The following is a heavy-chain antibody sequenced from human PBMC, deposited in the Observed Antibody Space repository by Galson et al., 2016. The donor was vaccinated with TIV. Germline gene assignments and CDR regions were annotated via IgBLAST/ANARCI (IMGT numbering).Heavy chain of an antibody. CDR1: GDSVSSNSAA. V-gene: IGHV6-1*01. D-gene: IGHD3-16*01. CDR2: TFYRSKWYN. Sequence: CAISGDSVSSNSAAWNWLRQSPSRGLEWLGRTFYRSKWYNDYAPSVKSRITINPDTSKNQFSLQLNSVTPEDTAVYYLARATPSVFGIIMTLDSWGQGTLVTVSS. CDR3: ARATPSVFGIIMTLDS. J-gene: IGHJ4*02.